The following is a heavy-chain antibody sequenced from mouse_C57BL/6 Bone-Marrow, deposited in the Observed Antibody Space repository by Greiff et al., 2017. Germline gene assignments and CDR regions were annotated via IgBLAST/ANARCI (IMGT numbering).Heavy chain of an antibody. CDR1: GYTFTSYW. CDR3: AREGLLWLRPRDY. D-gene: IGHD2-2*01. Sequence: QVQLQQPGAELVRPGTSVKLSCKASGYTFTSYWMHWVKQRPGQGLEWIGVIDPSDSYTNYNQKFKGKATLTVDTSSSTAYMQLSSLTSEDSAVYDCAREGLLWLRPRDYWGQGTTLTVSS. V-gene: IGHV1-59*01. J-gene: IGHJ2*01. CDR2: IDPSDSYT.